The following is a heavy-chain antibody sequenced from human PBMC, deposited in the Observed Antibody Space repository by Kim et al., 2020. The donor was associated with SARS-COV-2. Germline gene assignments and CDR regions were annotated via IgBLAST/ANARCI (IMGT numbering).Heavy chain of an antibody. J-gene: IGHJ5*02. D-gene: IGHD3-3*01. Sequence: ASVKVSCKASGYTFTSYDINWVRQATGQGLEWMGWMNPNSGNTGYAQKFQGRVTMTRNTSISTAYMELSSLRSEDTAVYYCARVVWAKDKRTIFGVANSGGNWFDPWGQGTLVTVSS. V-gene: IGHV1-8*01. CDR2: MNPNSGNT. CDR3: ARVVWAKDKRTIFGVANSGGNWFDP. CDR1: GYTFTSYD.